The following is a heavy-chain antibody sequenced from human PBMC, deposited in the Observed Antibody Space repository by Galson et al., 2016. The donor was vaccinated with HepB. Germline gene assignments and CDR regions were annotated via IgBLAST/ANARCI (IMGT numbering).Heavy chain of an antibody. CDR1: GFSLHPRGMC. D-gene: IGHD2-15*01. Sequence: ALVKPTQTLTLTCTFSGFSLHPRGMCVSWIRQPPGKALEWLARIDWDDDRYYSTSLKNRLTITKDTSKNQVVLTMANMDTVDTATYYCARMPCSDFPRNFFDYWGQGTLVTVSS. J-gene: IGHJ4*02. CDR2: IDWDDDR. CDR3: ARMPCSDFPRNFFDY. V-gene: IGHV2-70*11.